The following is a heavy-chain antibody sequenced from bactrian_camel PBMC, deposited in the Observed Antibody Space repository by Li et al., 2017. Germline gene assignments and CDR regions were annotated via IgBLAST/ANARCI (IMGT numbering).Heavy chain of an antibody. CDR3: TTGEPGEVAGTGALFGC. J-gene: IGHJ6*01. Sequence: HVQLVESGGGSVQTGGSLTLSCKSSSYSGCKYEVEWSRQSPGKSREVVSEIDETGEITYADSVKGRFTISRDNAKSTVYLQMNSLKSEDTALYYCTTGEPGEVAGTGALFGCWGQGTQVTVS. CDR1: SYSGCKYE. V-gene: IGHV3S1*01. D-gene: IGHD6*01. CDR2: IDETGEIT.